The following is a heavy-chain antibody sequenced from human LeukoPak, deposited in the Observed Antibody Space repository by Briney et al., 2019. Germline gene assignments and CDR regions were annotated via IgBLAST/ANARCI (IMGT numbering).Heavy chain of an antibody. Sequence: GGSLRLSCAASGFTFSTYSMTWVRQAPGKGLEWVSSISSSSAYIYYADSVKGRFTISRDNAKNSLYLQMNSLRAEDTAVYYCARASGDTVDTTTMGSYWGQGTLVTVSS. D-gene: IGHD5-18*01. CDR3: ARASGDTVDTTTMGSY. CDR2: ISSSSAYI. V-gene: IGHV3-21*01. J-gene: IGHJ4*02. CDR1: GFTFSTYS.